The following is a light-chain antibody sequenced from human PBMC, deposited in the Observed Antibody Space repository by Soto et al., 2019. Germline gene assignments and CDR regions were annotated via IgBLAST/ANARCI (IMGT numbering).Light chain of an antibody. J-gene: IGKJ1*01. CDR2: DAS. CDR1: QSVSSSY. Sequence: ETVLTQSPGTLSLSPGERATLSCRASQSVSSSYLAWYQQKPGQAPRLLIYDASSRATGIPDRVSGSGSGTDLALTISRLEPEDVAVYYCQQYVRSPPSWTFGQGTKVEIK. V-gene: IGKV3-20*01. CDR3: QQYVRSPPSWT.